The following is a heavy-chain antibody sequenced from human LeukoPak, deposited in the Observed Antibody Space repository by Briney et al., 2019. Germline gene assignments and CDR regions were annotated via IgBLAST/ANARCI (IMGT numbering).Heavy chain of an antibody. CDR3: VRDQNYYDGSGQSFRYFDL. Sequence: PSETLSLTCTVSGGSISSGGYYWSWIRQPPGKGLEWIGYIYHSGSTYYNPSLKSRVTISVDRSKNQFSLKLSSVTAADTAVYYRVRDQNYYDGSGQSFRYFDLWGRGTLVTVSS. CDR1: GGSISSGGYY. CDR2: IYHSGST. J-gene: IGHJ2*01. V-gene: IGHV4-30-2*01. D-gene: IGHD3-22*01.